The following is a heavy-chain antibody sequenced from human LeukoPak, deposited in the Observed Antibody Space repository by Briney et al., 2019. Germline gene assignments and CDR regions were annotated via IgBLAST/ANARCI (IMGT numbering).Heavy chain of an antibody. CDR2: IIPIFGTA. J-gene: IGHJ6*03. Sequence: GASVKVSCKASGGTFSSYAISWVRQAPGQGLEWMGGIIPIFGTANYAQKFQGRVTITADKSTSTAYMELSRLRSEDTAVYYCAGRYGSGSYYIYYYYYMDVWGKGTTVTISS. CDR3: AGRYGSGSYYIYYYYYMDV. V-gene: IGHV1-69*06. D-gene: IGHD3-10*01. CDR1: GGTFSSYA.